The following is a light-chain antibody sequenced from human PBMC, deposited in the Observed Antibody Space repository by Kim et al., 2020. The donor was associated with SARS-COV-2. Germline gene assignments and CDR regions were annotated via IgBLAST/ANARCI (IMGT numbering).Light chain of an antibody. V-gene: IGKV1-16*02. CDR3: QQYNTYPFT. CDR2: ATS. Sequence: IQMTQSPSSVSASLGDSLTITCRASQGIATSLAWFQQKPGNAPKSLIYATSRVHSGVSSKYSGSGSGTEFTLTISSLQTEDVATYYCQQYNTYPFTFGGGTKVEIK. J-gene: IGKJ4*01. CDR1: QGIATS.